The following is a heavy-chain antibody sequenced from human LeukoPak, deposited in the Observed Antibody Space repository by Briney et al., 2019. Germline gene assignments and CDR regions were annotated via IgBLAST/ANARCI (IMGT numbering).Heavy chain of an antibody. CDR3: ARVIVVVPAAMPAWFDP. J-gene: IGHJ5*02. V-gene: IGHV4-4*07. Sequence: SETLSLTCTVSGGSISSYYWSWIRQPAGKGLEWIGRIYTSGSTNYNPSLKSRVTMSVDTSKNQFSLKLSSVTAADTAVYYCARVIVVVPAAMPAWFDPWGQGTLVTVSS. CDR2: IYTSGST. CDR1: GGSISSYY. D-gene: IGHD2-2*01.